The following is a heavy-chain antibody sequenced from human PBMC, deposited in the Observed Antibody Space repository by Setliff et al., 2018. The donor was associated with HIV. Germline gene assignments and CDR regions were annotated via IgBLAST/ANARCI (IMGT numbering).Heavy chain of an antibody. CDR3: AKKGYGSGRSDSFDI. CDR2: ISSSFIYT. D-gene: IGHD6-19*01. V-gene: IGHV3-11*06. Sequence: GGSLRLSCAASGFTFSDYYMSWIRQAPGKGLEWVSYISSSFIYTDYADSVKGRVTISRDNSENTLYLQMNSLRPEDTAVYYCAKKGYGSGRSDSFDIWGQGTMVTVSS. CDR1: GFTFSDYY. J-gene: IGHJ3*02.